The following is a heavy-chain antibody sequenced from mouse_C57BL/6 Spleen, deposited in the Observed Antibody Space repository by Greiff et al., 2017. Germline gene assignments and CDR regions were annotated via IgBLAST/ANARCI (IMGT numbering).Heavy chain of an antibody. V-gene: IGHV1-18*01. CDR1: GYTFTSYW. CDR3: GRDDWGGYAMDY. CDR2: IYPGNGGT. Sequence: VQLQQSGPELVKPGASVKISCKASGYTFTSYWMNWVKQRPGKGLEWIGHIYPGNGGTIYNQKFKGKATLTVDKSSSTAYMERRSLTSEDTEVYDCGRDDWGGYAMDYWGQGTTLTVSS. J-gene: IGHJ4*01. D-gene: IGHD2-2*01.